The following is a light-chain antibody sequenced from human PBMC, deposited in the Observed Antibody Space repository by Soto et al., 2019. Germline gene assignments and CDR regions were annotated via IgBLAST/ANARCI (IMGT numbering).Light chain of an antibody. CDR3: SSYRSSSIPVV. V-gene: IGLV2-14*03. CDR1: SSDVGGYNY. Sequence: QSALTQPASVSGSPGPSITISCTGTSSDVGGYNYVSWYQHHPGKAPKLMIYDVSNRASGVSNRFSGSKSGNTDSLTISGLQAEDEAGYYCSSYRSSSIPVVFGGGTKLTVL. CDR2: DVS. J-gene: IGLJ2*01.